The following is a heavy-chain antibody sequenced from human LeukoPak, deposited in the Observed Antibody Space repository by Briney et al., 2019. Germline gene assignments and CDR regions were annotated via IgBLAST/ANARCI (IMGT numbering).Heavy chain of an antibody. Sequence: TGGSLRLSCAASGFTFSGYTMNWVRQALGKGLEWVSSISPSGSSTWNADSVRGRFTISRDNAKNSVSLQMNSLRAEDTAVYYCAGQRITIFGVVIWALGGLDYWGQGTLVTVSS. CDR1: GFTFSGYT. CDR3: AGQRITIFGVVIWALGGLDY. J-gene: IGHJ4*02. V-gene: IGHV3-21*01. CDR2: ISPSGSST. D-gene: IGHD3-3*01.